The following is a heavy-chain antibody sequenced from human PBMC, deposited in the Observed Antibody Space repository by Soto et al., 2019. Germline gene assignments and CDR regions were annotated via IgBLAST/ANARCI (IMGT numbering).Heavy chain of an antibody. Sequence: QVQLVESGGGVVQPGRSLRLSCAASGFTFSSYAMHWVRQAPGKGLEWVAVISYDGSNKYYADSVKGRFTISRDNSKNTLYLQMKSLRAEDTAVYYCARSELELGYYGMDVWGQGTTVTVSS. V-gene: IGHV3-30-3*01. D-gene: IGHD1-7*01. CDR1: GFTFSSYA. CDR2: ISYDGSNK. J-gene: IGHJ6*02. CDR3: ARSELELGYYGMDV.